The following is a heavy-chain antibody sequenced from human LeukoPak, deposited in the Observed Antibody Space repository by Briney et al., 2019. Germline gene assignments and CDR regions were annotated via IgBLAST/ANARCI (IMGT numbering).Heavy chain of an antibody. V-gene: IGHV4-39*01. Sequence: SETLSLTCTVSGGSISSSSYYWGWIRQPPGKGLEWIGGIYYSGSTYYNPSLKSRVTISVDTSKNQFSLKLSSVTAADTAVYYRARIYCSSTSCHVGYWGQGTLVTVSS. CDR3: ARIYCSSTSCHVGY. CDR2: IYYSGST. D-gene: IGHD2-2*01. CDR1: GGSISSSSYY. J-gene: IGHJ4*02.